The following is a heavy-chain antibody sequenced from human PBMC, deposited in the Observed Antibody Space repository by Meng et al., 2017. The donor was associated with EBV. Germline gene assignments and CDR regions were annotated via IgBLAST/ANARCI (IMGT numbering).Heavy chain of an antibody. V-gene: IGHV1-69*01. CDR1: GGTFSNYA. D-gene: IGHD6-13*01. Sequence: QEQLVQSGAEVKKPGSSVKVLFKAPGGTFSNYAISWVRQAPGQGLEWMGGIIPIFGTANYAQRFQGRVTITADESTNTAYMELSSLRSEDTAVYFCARRPLAYSSSNYWLDPWGQGTLVTVSA. J-gene: IGHJ5*02. CDR2: IIPIFGTA. CDR3: ARRPLAYSSSNYWLDP.